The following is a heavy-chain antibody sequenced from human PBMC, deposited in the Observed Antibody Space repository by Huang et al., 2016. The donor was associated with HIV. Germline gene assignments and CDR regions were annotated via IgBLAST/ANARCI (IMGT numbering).Heavy chain of an antibody. CDR3: ARQDTSGWYADPYYFDY. J-gene: IGHJ4*02. V-gene: IGHV4-39*01. Sequence: QLQLQESGPGLVKPSETLSITCTVSGGSISTSGYYWGWIRQPPGKGLEWMGCIYYSGGTAYNPSLKSRVTISVDTSKSQFSLKLSSVTAADTAVYYCARQDTSGWYADPYYFDYWGQGTLVTVSS. CDR1: GGSISTSGYY. CDR2: IYYSGGT. D-gene: IGHD6-19*01.